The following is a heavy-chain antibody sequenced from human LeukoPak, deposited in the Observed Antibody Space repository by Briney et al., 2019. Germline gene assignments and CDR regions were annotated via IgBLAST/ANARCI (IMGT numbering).Heavy chain of an antibody. CDR1: GFTFSSYG. D-gene: IGHD2-21*02. V-gene: IGHV3-30*02. CDR3: AKISLRGGDPTDY. CDR2: IRYDGSNK. J-gene: IGHJ4*02. Sequence: GGSLRLSCAASGFTFSSYGMHWVRQAPGKGLEWVAFIRYDGSNKYYADSVKGRFTISRDNSKNTLYLQMNSLRAEDTAVYYCAKISLRGGDPTDYWGQGTLVTVSS.